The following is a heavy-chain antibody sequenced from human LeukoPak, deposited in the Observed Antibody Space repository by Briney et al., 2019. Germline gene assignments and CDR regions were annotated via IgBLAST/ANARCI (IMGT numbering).Heavy chain of an antibody. J-gene: IGHJ3*02. D-gene: IGHD3-9*01. V-gene: IGHV3-64D*06. Sequence: GGSLRLSCSASGFTFSRYAMHWVRQAPGKGLEYVSAISSSGGSTYYADSVKGRFTISRDNSRDTLYLQMSSLRAEDTTVYYCVKSAGFDWLSPLDAFDIWGQGTMVTVSS. CDR1: GFTFSRYA. CDR2: ISSSGGST. CDR3: VKSAGFDWLSPLDAFDI.